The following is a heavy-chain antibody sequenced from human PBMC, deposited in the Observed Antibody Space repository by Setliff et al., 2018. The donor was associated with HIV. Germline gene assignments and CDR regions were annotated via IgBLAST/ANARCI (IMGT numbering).Heavy chain of an antibody. V-gene: IGHV3-7*03. CDR1: GFTFSNYW. J-gene: IGHJ4*02. Sequence: GGSLRLSCAASGFTFSNYWMTWVRQAPGKGLEWVAQINRDGTEKYYVDSVKGRFTISRDNAKNSLYLQMNSLRAEDTALYYCSRDSGVATIRKSALDYWGQGTLVTVSS. CDR3: SRDSGVATIRKSALDY. CDR2: INRDGTEK. D-gene: IGHD5-12*01.